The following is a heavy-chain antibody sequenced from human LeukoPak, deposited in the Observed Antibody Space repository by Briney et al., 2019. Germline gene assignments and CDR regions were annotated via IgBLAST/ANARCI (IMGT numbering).Heavy chain of an antibody. CDR1: GYTFTGYY. Sequence: GASVKVSCKASGYTFTGYYMHWERQAPGQGLEWMGWINPNSGGTNYAQKFQGRVTMTRDTSISTAYMELSRLRSDDTAVYYCARPAAAGKRRGYNWFDPWGQGLLVTVSS. J-gene: IGHJ5*02. CDR2: INPNSGGT. V-gene: IGHV1-2*02. D-gene: IGHD6-13*01. CDR3: ARPAAAGKRRGYNWFDP.